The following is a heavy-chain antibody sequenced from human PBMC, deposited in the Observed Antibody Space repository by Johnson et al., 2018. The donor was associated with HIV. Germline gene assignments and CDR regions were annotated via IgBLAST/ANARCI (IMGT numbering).Heavy chain of an antibody. V-gene: IGHV3-13*01. CDR2: IGTTDDT. D-gene: IGHD6-19*01. Sequence: VQLVESGGGLVQPGGSLRLSCAASGFIFSLYDMHWVRQVTGKGLEWVSAIGTTDDTYYPASVKGRFTISRDDAKDSLYLQINSLRAGDTAVYYCVRESLRRIPVSGPGDAAFDIWGLGTKVTVSS. CDR3: VRESLRRIPVSGPGDAAFDI. CDR1: GFIFSLYD. J-gene: IGHJ3*02.